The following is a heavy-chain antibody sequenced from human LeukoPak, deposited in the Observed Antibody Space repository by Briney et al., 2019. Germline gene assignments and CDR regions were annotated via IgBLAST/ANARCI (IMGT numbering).Heavy chain of an antibody. V-gene: IGHV3-23*01. CDR2: ISGSGGST. Sequence: QTGGSLRLSCAASGFTFSCYAMSWVGQAPGKGLEWVSAISGSGGSTYYADSVKGRFTISRDNSKNTLYLQMNSLRAVDTAVYYCAKDRGSSSWYYFDYWGQGTLVTVPS. CDR1: GFTFSCYA. J-gene: IGHJ4*02. D-gene: IGHD6-13*01. CDR3: AKDRGSSSWYYFDY.